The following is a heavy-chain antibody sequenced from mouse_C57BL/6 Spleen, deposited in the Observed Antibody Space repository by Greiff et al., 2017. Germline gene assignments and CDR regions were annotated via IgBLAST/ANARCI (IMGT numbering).Heavy chain of an antibody. CDR1: GYTFTSYW. Sequence: VQLQQPGAELVKPGASVKVSCKASGYTFTSYWMHWVKQRPGQGLEWIGRIHPSDSDTNSNQTFKGKATLTVDKSSSTAYMQLSSMTAEDSAVYYCAIRDYYGSGYYAMDYWGQGTSVTVSS. J-gene: IGHJ4*01. V-gene: IGHV1-74*01. D-gene: IGHD1-1*01. CDR3: AIRDYYGSGYYAMDY. CDR2: IHPSDSDT.